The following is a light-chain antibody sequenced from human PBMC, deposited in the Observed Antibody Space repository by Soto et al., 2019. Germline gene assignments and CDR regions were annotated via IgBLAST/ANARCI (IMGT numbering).Light chain of an antibody. CDR2: EVN. Sequence: QSALTQSPSASGSPGQSVTISCTGTSSDVGGYNYVSWYQQHPGKAPKLMIYEVNKRPSGVPDRFSGSKSGNTASLTVSGLQAEDEAYYYCSSYGGSNGVFGGGTKLTVL. CDR1: SSDVGGYNY. V-gene: IGLV2-8*01. CDR3: SSYGGSNGV. J-gene: IGLJ3*02.